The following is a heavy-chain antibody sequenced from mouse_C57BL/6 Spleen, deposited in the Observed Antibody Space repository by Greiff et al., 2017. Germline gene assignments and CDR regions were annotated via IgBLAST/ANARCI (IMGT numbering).Heavy chain of an antibody. V-gene: IGHV5-17*01. CDR1: GFTFSDYG. CDR3: ARRGYDYEYYAMGY. Sequence: EVQVVESGGGLVKPGGSLKLSCAASGFTFSDYGMHWVRQAPEKGLEWVAYISSGSSTVYYADTVKGRFTISRANAKNTLYQKMTRLMSKDTSMYYCARRGYDYEYYAMGYWGQVTSVTVSS. D-gene: IGHD2-4*01. CDR2: ISSGSSTV. J-gene: IGHJ4*01.